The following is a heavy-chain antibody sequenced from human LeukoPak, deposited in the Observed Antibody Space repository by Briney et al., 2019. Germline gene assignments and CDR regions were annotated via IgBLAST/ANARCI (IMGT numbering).Heavy chain of an antibody. CDR3: ARNRNDYGDYVHDY. Sequence: PGGSLRLSCAGAGFTFSSYAMSWVRQAPGKGLEWVSGISSSGTGTYYADSVKGRFTISRDNAKNSLYLQMNSLRAEDTAVYYCARNRNDYGDYVHDYWGQGTLVTVSS. J-gene: IGHJ4*02. V-gene: IGHV3-21*01. CDR2: ISSSGTGT. CDR1: GFTFSSYA. D-gene: IGHD4-17*01.